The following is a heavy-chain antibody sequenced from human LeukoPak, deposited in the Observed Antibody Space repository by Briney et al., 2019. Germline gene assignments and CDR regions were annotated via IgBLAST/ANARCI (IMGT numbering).Heavy chain of an antibody. Sequence: GGSLRLSCAASGFTFSSYWMHWVRQAPGKGLVWVSHINSDGSSTTYADSVKGRFTISRDNARNTLYLQMNSLRAEDTAVYYCARDDVVSGTGLGDFWGRGTLVTVSS. CDR3: ARDDVVSGTGLGDF. V-gene: IGHV3-74*03. CDR2: INSDGSST. CDR1: GFTFSSYW. D-gene: IGHD5/OR15-5a*01. J-gene: IGHJ4*02.